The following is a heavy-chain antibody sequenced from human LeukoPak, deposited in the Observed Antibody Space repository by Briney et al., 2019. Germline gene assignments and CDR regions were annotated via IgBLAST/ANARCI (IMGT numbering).Heavy chain of an antibody. CDR3: AKDLSPGTYDY. D-gene: IGHD1-1*01. V-gene: IGHV3-7*03. J-gene: IGHJ4*02. CDR2: MNQDGSGK. Sequence: GGSLRLSCAASGFTFSNYWMTWVRQAPGKGLEWVANMNQDGSGKYYVDSVKGRFAISRDNAKNSLYLQMNSLRAEDTAVYYCAKDLSPGTYDYWGQGTLVTVSS. CDR1: GFTFSNYW.